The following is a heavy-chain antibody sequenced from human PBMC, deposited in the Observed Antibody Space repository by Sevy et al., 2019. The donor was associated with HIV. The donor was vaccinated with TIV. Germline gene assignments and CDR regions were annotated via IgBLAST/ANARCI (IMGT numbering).Heavy chain of an antibody. CDR2: INPCDSET. V-gene: IGHV5-51*01. CDR1: GYRFTSYW. CDR3: ARRTNSGYCGGWSCSIFDY. J-gene: IGHJ4*02. Sequence: GESLKISCKGSGYRFTSYWIGWVRQMPGKGLEWMGIINPCDSETTYSPSFQGQVTITVDKSISTAYLQWSSLKASDTAIYYCARRTNSGYCGGWSCSIFDYWGQGTLVTVSS. D-gene: IGHD2-15*01.